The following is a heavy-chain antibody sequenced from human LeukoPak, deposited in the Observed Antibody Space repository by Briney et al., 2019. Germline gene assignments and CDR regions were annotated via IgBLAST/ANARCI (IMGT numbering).Heavy chain of an antibody. CDR3: AKAIAPYDSSAKSYYHAFDV. CDR1: GFTFSSYA. J-gene: IGHJ6*02. CDR2: ISGSGGST. V-gene: IGHV3-23*01. Sequence: GGSLRLSCAASGFTFSSYAMSWVRQAPGKGLEWVSAISGSGGSTYYTDSVKGRFTISRDNSKNTLYLKMNSLRAEDTAVYYCAKAIAPYDSSAKSYYHAFDVWGQGTTVTVSS. D-gene: IGHD3-22*01.